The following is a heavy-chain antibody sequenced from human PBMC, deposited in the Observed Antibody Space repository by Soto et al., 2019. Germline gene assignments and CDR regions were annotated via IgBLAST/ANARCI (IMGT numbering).Heavy chain of an antibody. Sequence: SETLSLTCTVSGGSISSYYWSWIRQPPGKGLEWIGYIYYSGSTNYNPSLKSRVTISVDTSKNQFSLKLSSVTAADTAVYYCARGGDYDFWSGYYRRYYYYYMDVWGKGTTVTVSS. D-gene: IGHD3-3*01. J-gene: IGHJ6*03. CDR2: IYYSGST. CDR1: GGSISSYY. V-gene: IGHV4-59*01. CDR3: ARGGDYDFWSGYYRRYYYYYMDV.